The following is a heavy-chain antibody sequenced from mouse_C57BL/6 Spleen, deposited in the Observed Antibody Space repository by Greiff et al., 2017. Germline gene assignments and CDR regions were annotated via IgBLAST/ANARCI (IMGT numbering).Heavy chain of an antibody. D-gene: IGHD2-5*01. J-gene: IGHJ3*01. CDR1: GYAFSSSW. CDR3: ANSNYGGFAY. V-gene: IGHV1-82*01. Sequence: VQLQQSGPELVKPGASVKISCKASGYAFSSSWMNWVKPRPGKGLEWIGRIYPGDGDTNYNGKFKGKATLTADKSSSTAYMQLSSLTSEDSAVYFCANSNYGGFAYWGQGTLVTVSA. CDR2: IYPGDGDT.